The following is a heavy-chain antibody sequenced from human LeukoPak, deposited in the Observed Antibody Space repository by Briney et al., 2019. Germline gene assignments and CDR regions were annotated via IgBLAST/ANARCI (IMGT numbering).Heavy chain of an antibody. J-gene: IGHJ4*02. D-gene: IGHD3-10*01. V-gene: IGHV4-34*01. Sequence: SETLSLTCAVYGGSFSGYYWSWIRQPPGKGLEWIGEINHSGSTNYNPSLKSRVTISVDTSKNQFSLKLSSVTAADTAVYYCARDILTSRSYYYGSGKRGHFDYWGQGTLVTVSS. CDR3: ARDILTSRSYYYGSGKRGHFDY. CDR1: GGSFSGYY. CDR2: INHSGST.